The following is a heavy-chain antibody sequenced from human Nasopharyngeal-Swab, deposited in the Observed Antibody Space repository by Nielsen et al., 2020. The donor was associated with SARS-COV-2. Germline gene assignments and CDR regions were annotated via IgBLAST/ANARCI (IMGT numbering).Heavy chain of an antibody. CDR2: ISAYNGNT. J-gene: IGHJ4*02. D-gene: IGHD5-18*01. V-gene: IGHV1-18*01. CDR1: GCTLSSYA. Sequence: ASVKVSCKASGCTLSSYAISWVRQAPGQGLEWMGWISAYNGNTNYAQKLQGRVTMTTDTSTSTAYMELRRLRSDDTAVYYCARDTAMVMDYWGQGTLVTVSS. CDR3: ARDTAMVMDY.